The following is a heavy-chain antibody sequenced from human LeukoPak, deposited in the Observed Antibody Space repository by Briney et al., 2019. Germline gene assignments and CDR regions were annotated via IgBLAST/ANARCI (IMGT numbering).Heavy chain of an antibody. V-gene: IGHV4-34*01. Sequence: PSETLSLTCAVYGGSFSGYYWSWIRQSPGKGLEWIGEINHSGSTNYNPSLKSRATISVDTSKNQFSLKLSSVTAADTAVYYCARTSITIFGVVIIRRHWYFDLWGRGTLVTVSS. J-gene: IGHJ2*01. D-gene: IGHD3-3*01. CDR2: INHSGST. CDR1: GGSFSGYY. CDR3: ARTSITIFGVVIIRRHWYFDL.